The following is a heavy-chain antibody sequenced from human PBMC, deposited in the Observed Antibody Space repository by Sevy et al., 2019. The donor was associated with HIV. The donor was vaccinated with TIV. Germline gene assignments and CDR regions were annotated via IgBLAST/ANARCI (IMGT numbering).Heavy chain of an antibody. CDR1: GFSFSSDA. V-gene: IGHV3-23*01. Sequence: GGSLRLSCVGSGFSFSSDAMSWVRQAPGKGLQWVATVSASGGSTYYADSVRGRFSITRDNSKNTRYVKMNSLRAEETAVYYCARVGGGGYYDPWSGYLEFDPWGQGTLVTVSS. J-gene: IGHJ5*02. CDR2: VSASGGST. D-gene: IGHD3-3*01. CDR3: ARVGGGGYYDPWSGYLEFDP.